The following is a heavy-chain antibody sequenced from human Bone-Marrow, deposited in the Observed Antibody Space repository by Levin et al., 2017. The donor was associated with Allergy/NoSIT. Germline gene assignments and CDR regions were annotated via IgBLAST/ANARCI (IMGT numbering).Heavy chain of an antibody. D-gene: IGHD2/OR15-2a*01. V-gene: IGHV3-49*03. CDR1: GFTFADYG. J-gene: IGHJ4*02. Sequence: GGSLRLSCTASGFTFADYGMTWFRQTPGKGLEWVGYIISERSGGTAQYAASVNGRFTISRDDSKSIAYLQMNSLKIEDTAVYYCSRGFQGGYWGQGTLVTVSS. CDR2: IISERSGGTA. CDR3: SRGFQGGY.